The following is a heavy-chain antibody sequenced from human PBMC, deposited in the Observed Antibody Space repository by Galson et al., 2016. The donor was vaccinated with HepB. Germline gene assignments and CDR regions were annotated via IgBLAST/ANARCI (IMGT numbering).Heavy chain of an antibody. CDR1: GFSFSDSA. J-gene: IGHJ6*02. D-gene: IGHD3-9*01. CDR3: TRRGGVGDILSGYYNEDYYHGLDV. Sequence: SLRLSCAASGFSFSDSAMHWVRQASGRGLEWVGRIRRNVNNYATAYAASMKGRFTISRDDSKNTAYLQMNSLKTEDTAVYYGTRRGGVGDILSGYYNEDYYHGLDVWGQGTTVTVSS. CDR2: IRRNVNNYAT. V-gene: IGHV3-73*01.